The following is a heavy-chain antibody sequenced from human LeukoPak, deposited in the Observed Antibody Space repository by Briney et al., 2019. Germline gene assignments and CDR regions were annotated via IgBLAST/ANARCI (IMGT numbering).Heavy chain of an antibody. D-gene: IGHD6-19*01. Sequence: GGSLRLSCEGSGFTFSNYWMGWVRQAPGKGLEWVSVIYSGGSTYYADSVKGRFTISRDDSKNTLYLQMNSLRAEDTAVYYCARDFPGIAVAGTRPLDYWGQGTLVTVSS. CDR3: ARDFPGIAVAGTRPLDY. V-gene: IGHV3-53*01. J-gene: IGHJ4*02. CDR1: GFTFSNYW. CDR2: IYSGGST.